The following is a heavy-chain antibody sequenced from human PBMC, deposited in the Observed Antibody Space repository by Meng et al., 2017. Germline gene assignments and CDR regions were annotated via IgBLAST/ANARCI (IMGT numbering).Heavy chain of an antibody. CDR1: GYNFPDYY. D-gene: IGHD6-25*01. CDR2: INPKSGDT. V-gene: IGHV1-2*06. Sequence: QLVQAGAEVKKPGASVKVSCKPSGYNFPDYYIHWVRRAPGQGLEWMGRINPKSGDTHYAQKFQARVTMTGDTSISTAYMELSGLRSDDTAMYYCARDEDISAAGKLFGDYWGQGTLVTVSS. J-gene: IGHJ4*02. CDR3: ARDEDISAAGKLFGDY.